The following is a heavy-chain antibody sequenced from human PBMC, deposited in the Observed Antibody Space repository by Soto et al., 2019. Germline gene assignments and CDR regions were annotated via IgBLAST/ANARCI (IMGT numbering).Heavy chain of an antibody. CDR1: GGSISNYY. Sequence: PSETLSLTCTVSGGSISNYYWGWVRQPPGEALEWIGYISNGGTTSYTSSFEVRVTISRETSMNQFSLKLSSVTTADTAVYYCARELPGGSRSPQFDYWGQGTLVTVSS. D-gene: IGHD1-26*01. CDR2: ISNGGTT. J-gene: IGHJ4*02. CDR3: ARELPGGSRSPQFDY. V-gene: IGHV4-59*01.